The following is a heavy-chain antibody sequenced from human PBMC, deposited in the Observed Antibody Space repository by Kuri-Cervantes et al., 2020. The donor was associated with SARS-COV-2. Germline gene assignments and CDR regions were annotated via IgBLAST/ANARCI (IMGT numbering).Heavy chain of an antibody. J-gene: IGHJ3*02. V-gene: IGHV4-30-2*01. Sequence: SCAVSGGSINSGGYSWSWIRQPPGKGLEWIGYIYRSGSTYYNPSLKSRVTISVDRSKNQFSLKLSSVTAADTAVYYCARRVVTAKGTAFDIWGQGTMVTVSS. CDR2: IYRSGST. CDR1: GGSINSGGYS. CDR3: ARRVVTAKGTAFDI. D-gene: IGHD2-21*02.